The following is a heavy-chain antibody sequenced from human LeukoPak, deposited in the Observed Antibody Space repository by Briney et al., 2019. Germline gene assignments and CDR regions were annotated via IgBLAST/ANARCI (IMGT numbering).Heavy chain of an antibody. J-gene: IGHJ6*03. CDR2: IIPIFGTA. D-gene: IGHD4-11*01. Sequence: GSSVKVSCKASGGTFSSYAISWVRQAPGQGLEWMGGIIPIFGTANYAQKFQGRVTITTDESTSTAYMELSSLRSEDTAVYYCARATVTTLGYYYCYMDVWGKGTTVTVSS. V-gene: IGHV1-69*05. CDR3: ARATVTTLGYYYCYMDV. CDR1: GGTFSSYA.